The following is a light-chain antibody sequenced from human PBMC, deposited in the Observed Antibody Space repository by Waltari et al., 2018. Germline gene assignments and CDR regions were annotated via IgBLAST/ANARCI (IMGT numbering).Light chain of an antibody. Sequence: EIVMTQSPATLSVSPGERATLPCKASQSISIQLAWYQQKPGQAPRLLIYGASTRATGIPARFSGSGSGTEFTLTISSLQSEDFAVYFCQQYHESPPITFGPGTKVDIK. CDR3: QQYHESPPIT. J-gene: IGKJ3*01. CDR1: QSISIQ. V-gene: IGKV3-15*01. CDR2: GAS.